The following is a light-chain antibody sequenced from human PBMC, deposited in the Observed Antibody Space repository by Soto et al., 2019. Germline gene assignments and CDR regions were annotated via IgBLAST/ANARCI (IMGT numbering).Light chain of an antibody. V-gene: IGKV1-5*01. Sequence: IHMTQSPSTLSASLGCIVTITCRPSQYMTNWLAWYQQKPGKAPKLLIYDASTLESGVPSRFSGSGYGTEFTLTISSLQPEHFATYYRPQLNSYLPITFGQGTRLEIK. CDR1: QYMTNW. CDR3: PQLNSYLPIT. CDR2: DAS. J-gene: IGKJ5*01.